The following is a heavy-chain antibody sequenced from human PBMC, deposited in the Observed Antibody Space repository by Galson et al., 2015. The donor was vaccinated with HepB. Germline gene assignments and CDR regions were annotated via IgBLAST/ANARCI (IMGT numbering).Heavy chain of an antibody. V-gene: IGHV3-30*18. D-gene: IGHD5-18*01. CDR2: ISYDGSNK. CDR3: AKSDSAYSYGGNDAFDI. CDR1: GFTFSSYG. Sequence: SLRLSCAASGFTFSSYGMHWVRQAPGKGLEWVAVISYDGSNKYYADSVKGRFTISRDNSKNTLYLQMNSLRAEDTAVYYCAKSDSAYSYGGNDAFDIWGQGTMVTVSS. J-gene: IGHJ3*02.